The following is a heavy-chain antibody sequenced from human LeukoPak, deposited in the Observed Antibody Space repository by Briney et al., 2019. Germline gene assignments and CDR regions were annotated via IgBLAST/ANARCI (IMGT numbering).Heavy chain of an antibody. D-gene: IGHD1-26*01. J-gene: IGHJ6*02. CDR1: GFAFSSYA. CDR2: ISYDGSNK. V-gene: IGHV3-30*04. CDR3: ARDGIVGATTTLYYYYGMDV. Sequence: PGGSLRLSCADSGFAFSSYAMHWVRQAPGKGLEWVAVISYDGSNKYYADSVKGRFTISRDNSKNTLYLQMNSLRAEDTAVYYCARDGIVGATTTLYYYYGMDVWGQGTTVTVSS.